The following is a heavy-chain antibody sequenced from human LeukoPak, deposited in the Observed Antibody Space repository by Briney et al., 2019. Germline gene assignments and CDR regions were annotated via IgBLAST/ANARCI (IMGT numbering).Heavy chain of an antibody. V-gene: IGHV1-18*01. CDR3: ARAPNHYDILTGYSYYFDY. Sequence: VASVKVSCKASGYTFTSYGISWVRQAPGQGLEWMGWISAYNDNTNYAQKLQGRVAMTTDTSTSTAYMELRSLRSDDTAVYYCARAPNHYDILTGYSYYFDYWGQGTLVTVSS. CDR2: ISAYNDNT. J-gene: IGHJ4*02. CDR1: GYTFTSYG. D-gene: IGHD3-9*01.